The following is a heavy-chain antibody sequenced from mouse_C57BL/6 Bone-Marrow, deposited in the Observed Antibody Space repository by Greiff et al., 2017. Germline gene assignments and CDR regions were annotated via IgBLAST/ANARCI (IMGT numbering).Heavy chain of an antibody. CDR1: GFNIKDDY. D-gene: IGHD1-1*01. CDR3: TTWGGSSLGYAMDY. V-gene: IGHV14-4*01. CDR2: IDPENGDT. Sequence: VQLQQSGAELVRPGASVKLSCTASGFNIKDDYMHWVKQRPEQGLEWIGWIDPENGDTEYASKFQGKATITADTSSNTAYLQLRSLTSEDPAVYYCTTWGGSSLGYAMDYWGQGTSVTVSS. J-gene: IGHJ4*01.